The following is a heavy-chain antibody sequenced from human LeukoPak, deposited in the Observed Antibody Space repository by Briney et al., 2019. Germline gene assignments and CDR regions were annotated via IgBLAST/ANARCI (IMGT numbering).Heavy chain of an antibody. D-gene: IGHD3-3*01. CDR2: ISGSGGST. CDR3: ACFGVAHFRAFDI. V-gene: IGHV3-23*01. CDR1: GFTFSSYW. Sequence: GGSLRLSCAASGFTFSSYWMSWVRQAPGKGLEWVSAISGSGGSTYYADSVKGRFTISRDNSKNTLYLQMNSLGAEDTAVYYCACFGVAHFRAFDIWGQGTMVTVSS. J-gene: IGHJ3*02.